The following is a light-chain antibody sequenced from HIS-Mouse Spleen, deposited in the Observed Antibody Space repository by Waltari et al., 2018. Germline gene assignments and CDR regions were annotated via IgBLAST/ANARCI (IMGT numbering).Light chain of an antibody. Sequence: QSALTQPASVSGSPGQSITISCTGTSSDAGSYNPCSRYQQHPGKAPKLMIYEGSTRPSGVSNRFSGSKSGNTASLTISGLQAEDEADYYCCSYAGSSTYWVFGGGTKLTVL. V-gene: IGLV2-23*01. J-gene: IGLJ3*02. CDR2: EGS. CDR1: SSDAGSYNP. CDR3: CSYAGSSTYWV.